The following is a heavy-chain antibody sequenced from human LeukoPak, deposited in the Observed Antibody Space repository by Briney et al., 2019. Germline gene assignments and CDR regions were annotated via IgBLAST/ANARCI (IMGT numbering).Heavy chain of an antibody. D-gene: IGHD6-19*01. CDR1: DFTFSTYA. V-gene: IGHV3-23*01. CDR2: IRGGGDAT. Sequence: QTGGSLRLSCAASDFTFSTYAMSWVRQAPGKGLEWVSTIRGGGDATYYADSVKGRFTISRDNSKNTLFLQMNSLRAEDTAVYYCVKERIEVAVPFDYWGQGTLVTVSS. J-gene: IGHJ4*02. CDR3: VKERIEVAVPFDY.